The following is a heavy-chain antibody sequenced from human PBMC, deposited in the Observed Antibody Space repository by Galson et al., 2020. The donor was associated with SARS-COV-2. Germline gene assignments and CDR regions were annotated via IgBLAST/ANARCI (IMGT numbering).Heavy chain of an antibody. CDR2: ISWNSGSI. CDR1: GFTFDDYA. CDR3: ATGAHSYYYYYGMDV. J-gene: IGHJ6*02. V-gene: IGHV3-9*01. Sequence: SLKISCAASGFTFDDYAMHWVRQAPGKGLEWVSGISWNSGSIGYADSVKGRFTISRDNAKNSLYLQMNSLRAEDTALYYCATGAHSYYYYYGMDVWGQGTTVTVSS. D-gene: IGHD1-26*01.